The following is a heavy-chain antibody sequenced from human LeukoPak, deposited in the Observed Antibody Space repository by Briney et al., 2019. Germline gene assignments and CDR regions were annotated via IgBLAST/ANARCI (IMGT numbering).Heavy chain of an antibody. Sequence: ASVKVSFKASGYTFTSYDINWVRQATGQGLEWMGWMNPKSGNTSYEHKFQGRGHMTRDTSISTAYLELNRLRSDHTAVYYCAREGRITGTAAAFDIWGQGTRVTVSS. J-gene: IGHJ3*02. V-gene: IGHV1-8*01. D-gene: IGHD1/OR15-1a*01. CDR3: AREGRITGTAAAFDI. CDR1: GYTFTSYD. CDR2: MNPKSGNT.